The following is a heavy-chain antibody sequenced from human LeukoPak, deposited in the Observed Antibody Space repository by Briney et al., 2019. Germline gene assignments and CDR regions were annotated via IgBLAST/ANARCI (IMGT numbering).Heavy chain of an antibody. Sequence: SVKVSCKASGGTFSSYAISWVRQAPGQGLEWMGRIIPILGIANYAQKFQGRVTVTADKSTSTAYMELSSLRSEDTAVYYCARDRFNSGSYQYYFDYWGQGTLVTVSS. CDR2: IIPILGIA. V-gene: IGHV1-69*04. D-gene: IGHD1-26*01. J-gene: IGHJ4*02. CDR1: GGTFSSYA. CDR3: ARDRFNSGSYQYYFDY.